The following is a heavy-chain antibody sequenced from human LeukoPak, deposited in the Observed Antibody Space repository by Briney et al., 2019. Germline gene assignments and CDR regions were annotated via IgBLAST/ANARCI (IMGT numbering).Heavy chain of an antibody. Sequence: GGSLRLSCAASGFTFSNHGMNWVRQAPGKGLEWVSGISPRGDIRYYADSVKGRFTISRDNSKNTLYLEVISLTAEDTAVHYCAKDDAWLRFGEWSQGTLVTVSS. J-gene: IGHJ4*02. D-gene: IGHD3-10*01. CDR1: GFTFSNHG. CDR2: ISPRGDIR. V-gene: IGHV3-23*01. CDR3: AKDDAWLRFGE.